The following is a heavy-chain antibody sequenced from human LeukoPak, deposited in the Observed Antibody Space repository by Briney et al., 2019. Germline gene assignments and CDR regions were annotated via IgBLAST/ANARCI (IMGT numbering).Heavy chain of an antibody. J-gene: IGHJ6*03. D-gene: IGHD2-2*01. CDR2: INPNSGGT. V-gene: IGHV1-2*02. Sequence: ASVKVSCKASGYTFTGYYMRWVRQAPGQGLEWMGWINPNSGGTNYAQKFQGRVTMTRDTSISTAYMELSRLRSDDTAVYYCARNPRWDQLLADPYYYYMDVWGKGTTVTVSS. CDR1: GYTFTGYY. CDR3: ARNPRWDQLLADPYYYYMDV.